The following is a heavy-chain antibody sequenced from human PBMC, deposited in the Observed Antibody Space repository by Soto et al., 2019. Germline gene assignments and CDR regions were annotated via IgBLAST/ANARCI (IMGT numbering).Heavy chain of an antibody. J-gene: IGHJ4*02. CDR1: GFTFSSYA. CDR3: AKDSAYYASGTYAVDY. CDR2: ISGSGGST. V-gene: IGHV3-23*01. D-gene: IGHD3-10*01. Sequence: GGSLRLSCAASGFTFSSYAMSWVRQAPGKGLEWVSAISGSGGSTYYADSVKGRFTISRDNSKNTLYLQMNSLRAEDTAVYYCAKDSAYYASGTYAVDYWGQGTLVTVSS.